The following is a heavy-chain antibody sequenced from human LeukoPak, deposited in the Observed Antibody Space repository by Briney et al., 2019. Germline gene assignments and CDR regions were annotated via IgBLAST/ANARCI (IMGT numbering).Heavy chain of an antibody. CDR3: TTPQHQVTMVRGALYYYYGMDV. CDR2: IKSKTDGGTT. V-gene: IGHV3-15*01. J-gene: IGHJ6*02. D-gene: IGHD3-10*01. Sequence: GGSLRLSCAASGFNFSNAWMSWVRQAPGKGLEWVGRIKSKTDGGTTDYAAPVKGRFTNSRDDSKNTLYLQMNSLKTEDTAVYYCTTPQHQVTMVRGALYYYYGMDVWGQGTTVTVSS. CDR1: GFNFSNAW.